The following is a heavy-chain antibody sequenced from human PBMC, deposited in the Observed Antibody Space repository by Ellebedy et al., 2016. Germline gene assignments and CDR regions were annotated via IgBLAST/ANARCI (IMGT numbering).Heavy chain of an antibody. CDR3: ARPLRTYGAFDI. J-gene: IGHJ3*02. D-gene: IGHD5-12*01. Sequence: GGSLRLSCKGSGYSFTSYWIGWVRQMPGKGLEWMGIIYPGDSDTSYSPSFQGQVTISADKSISTAYLQWSSLKASDTAMYYCARPLRTYGAFDIWGQGTMVTVSS. CDR1: GYSFTSYW. CDR2: IYPGDSDT. V-gene: IGHV5-51*01.